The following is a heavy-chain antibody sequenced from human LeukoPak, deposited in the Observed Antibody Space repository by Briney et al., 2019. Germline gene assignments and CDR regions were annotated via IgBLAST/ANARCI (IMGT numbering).Heavy chain of an antibody. D-gene: IGHD2-8*01. CDR3: ARRGYCTNGVCYGHSMNLDFDY. CDR2: INWNGGST. V-gene: IGHV3-20*04. CDR1: GFNFDDYG. Sequence: GGSLRLSCAASGFNFDDYGMSWVRQAPGKGLEWVSGINWNGGSTGYADSVKGRFTISRDNAKNSLYLQMKSLRAEDTALYYCARRGYCTNGVCYGHSMNLDFDYWGQGTLVTVSS. J-gene: IGHJ4*02.